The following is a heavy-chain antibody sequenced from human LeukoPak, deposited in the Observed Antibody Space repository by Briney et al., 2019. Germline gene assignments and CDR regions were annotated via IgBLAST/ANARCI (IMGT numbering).Heavy chain of an antibody. Sequence: GGSLRLPCAASGFSFRSHGMNWVRQAPGKGLEWVSGISPRGDITYYKDSVRGRFTISRDNFKNTVSLQLNSLRAEDTAMYYCAKDDAWLQYNDWGQGTLVTVSS. D-gene: IGHD5-24*01. J-gene: IGHJ4*02. V-gene: IGHV3-23*01. CDR3: AKDDAWLQYND. CDR1: GFSFRSHG. CDR2: ISPRGDIT.